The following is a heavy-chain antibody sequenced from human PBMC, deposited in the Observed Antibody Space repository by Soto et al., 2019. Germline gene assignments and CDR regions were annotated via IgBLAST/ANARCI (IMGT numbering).Heavy chain of an antibody. CDR1: GGSVSSGSYY. J-gene: IGHJ6*02. V-gene: IGHV4-61*01. CDR3: ARVRCSGGSCYAYYYYGMDV. D-gene: IGHD2-15*01. Sequence: LSLTCAVSGGSVSSGSYYWSWIRQPPGKGLEWIGYIYYSGSTNYNPSLKSRVTISVDTSKNQFSLKLSSVTAADTAVYYCARVRCSGGSCYAYYYYGMDVWGQGTTVTVSS. CDR2: IYYSGST.